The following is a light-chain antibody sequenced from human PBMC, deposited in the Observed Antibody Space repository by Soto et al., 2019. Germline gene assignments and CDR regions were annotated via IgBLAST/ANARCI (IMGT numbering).Light chain of an antibody. Sequence: IVLTQPPGTLSLSPGESATLSCRASQTVTDSYLAWYQQTPGQAPRLLIYGTSNRAAGVPNRFRGAGSGTDFTLTISRLEPEDFAVYYCQQFGGSFSFGGGTKVEI. CDR2: GTS. V-gene: IGKV3-20*01. CDR1: QTVTDSY. CDR3: QQFGGSFS. J-gene: IGKJ4*01.